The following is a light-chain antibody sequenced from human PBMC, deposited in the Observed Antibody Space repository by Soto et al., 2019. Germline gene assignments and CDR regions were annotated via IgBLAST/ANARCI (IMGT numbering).Light chain of an antibody. CDR3: QQSFSTPWT. CDR1: QSFSHY. J-gene: IGKJ1*01. Sequence: DIQMTQSPSSLSASVGGRVTMTCRASQSFSHYVNWYQQKPGTAPKLLIYAATTLQSGVPSRFRGSESGTDFTLTISSLQPEDFATYYCQQSFSTPWTFGQGTNVEI. CDR2: AAT. V-gene: IGKV1-39*01.